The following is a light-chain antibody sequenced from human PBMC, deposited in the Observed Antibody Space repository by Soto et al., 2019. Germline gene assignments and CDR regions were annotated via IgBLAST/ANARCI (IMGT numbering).Light chain of an antibody. CDR2: DAS. J-gene: IGKJ4*01. CDR3: QQYDNLPLT. Sequence: DIQMTQSPPTLSASVEDRVTITCLASQTISTWMAWYQQKPGKAPKLLIYDASNLETGVPSRFSGSGSGTDFTFTISSLQPEDIATYYCQQYDNLPLTFGGGTKVDIK. V-gene: IGKV1-33*01. CDR1: QTISTW.